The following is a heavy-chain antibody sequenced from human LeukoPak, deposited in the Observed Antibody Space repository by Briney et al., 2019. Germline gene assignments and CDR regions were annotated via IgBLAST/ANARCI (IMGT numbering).Heavy chain of an antibody. V-gene: IGHV3-30*02. CDR3: AKDQTYGSGSYYPPGY. CDR2: IRYDGSNK. D-gene: IGHD3-10*01. J-gene: IGHJ4*02. Sequence: GGSLRLSCAASGFTFSSYGMHWVRQAPGKGLEWVAFIRYDGSNKYYADSVKGRFTISRDNSKNTLYLQMNSLRAEDTAVYYCAKDQTYGSGSYYPPGYWGQGTLVTVSS. CDR1: GFTFSSYG.